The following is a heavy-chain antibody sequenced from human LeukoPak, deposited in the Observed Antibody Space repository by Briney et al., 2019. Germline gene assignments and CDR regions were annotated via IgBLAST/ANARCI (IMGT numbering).Heavy chain of an antibody. V-gene: IGHV3-7*01. CDR1: GFSFGSYT. CDR2: MKEDGSDI. CDR3: ARGGARYLDN. J-gene: IGHJ4*01. D-gene: IGHD3-9*01. Sequence: GGSLRVSCVASGFSFGSYTMSWVRQAPGKGLEWVAKMKEDGSDIYYVDSVKGRFTICRDNAKNSLCLQMSSLRVEDTAVYYCARGGARYLDNWGQGTLVTVSS.